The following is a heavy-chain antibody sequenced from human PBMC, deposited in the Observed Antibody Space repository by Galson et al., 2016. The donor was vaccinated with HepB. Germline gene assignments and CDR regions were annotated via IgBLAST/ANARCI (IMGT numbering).Heavy chain of an antibody. CDR1: GDSISSGGYY. J-gene: IGHJ4*02. CDR2: IYHNGTT. Sequence: TLSLTCTVSGDSISSGGYYWSWLRQQPGKGLEWIGFIYHNGTTYYNPSLKSRLTISVDTSKNHFSLKLSSVTAADTAIYYCALYGSGSYSDTFDYWGQGTLVTVSS. D-gene: IGHD3-10*01. V-gene: IGHV4-31*03. CDR3: ALYGSGSYSDTFDY.